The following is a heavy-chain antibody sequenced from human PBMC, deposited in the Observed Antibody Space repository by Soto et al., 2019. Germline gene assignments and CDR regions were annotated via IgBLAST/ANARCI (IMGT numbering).Heavy chain of an antibody. CDR3: ARISNYYYYGMDV. CDR2: IKQDGSEK. V-gene: IGHV3-7*05. D-gene: IGHD2-2*01. CDR1: GFTFSSYW. J-gene: IGHJ6*02. Sequence: EVQLVESGGGLVQPGGSLRLSCAASGFTFSSYWMSWVRQAPGKGLEWVANIKQDGSEKYYVDSVKGRFTISRDNAKNSLYLQMNSLRAEHTAVYYCARISNYYYYGMDVWGQGTTVTVSS.